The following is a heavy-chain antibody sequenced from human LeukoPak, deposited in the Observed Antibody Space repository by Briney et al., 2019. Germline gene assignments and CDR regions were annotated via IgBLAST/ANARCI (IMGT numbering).Heavy chain of an antibody. CDR1: GFTFSSYA. J-gene: IGHJ6*04. V-gene: IGHV3-23*01. D-gene: IGHD5-18*01. Sequence: QSGGSLRLSCAASGFTFSSYAMSWVRQAPGKGLEWVSAISGSGGSTYYADSVKGRFTISRDNPKNTLYLQMNSLRAEDTAVYYCAKDGGDGSGYSYGYFYYYGMDVWGKGTTVTVSS. CDR2: ISGSGGST. CDR3: AKDGGDGSGYSYGYFYYYGMDV.